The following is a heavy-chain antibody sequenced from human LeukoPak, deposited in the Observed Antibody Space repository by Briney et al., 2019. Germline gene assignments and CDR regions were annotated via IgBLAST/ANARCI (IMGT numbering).Heavy chain of an antibody. D-gene: IGHD5-12*01. CDR1: GFTFSDYY. V-gene: IGHV4-38-2*01. CDR2: IYYSGST. J-gene: IGHJ4*02. CDR3: ARPGGYSGYAWGAYFDY. Sequence: GSLRLSCAASGFTFSDYYMSWIRQPPGKGLEWIGSIYYSGSTYYNPSLKSRVTISVDTSKNQFSLKLSSVTAADTAVYYCARPGGYSGYAWGAYFDYWGQGTLVTVSS.